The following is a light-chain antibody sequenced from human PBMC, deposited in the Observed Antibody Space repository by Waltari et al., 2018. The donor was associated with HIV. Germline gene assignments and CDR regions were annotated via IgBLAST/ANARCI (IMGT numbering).Light chain of an antibody. Sequence: QSVLTQPPSLSAAPGQKVTISCSGSSSHLGKNYVSWYQQFPGTAPKLLIYDNNKRPSGIPDRFSGSKSGTSATLGITGLQTGDEADYYCGTWDSSLSAGVFGGGTKLTVL. CDR3: GTWDSSLSAGV. CDR2: DNN. CDR1: SSHLGKNY. J-gene: IGLJ3*02. V-gene: IGLV1-51*01.